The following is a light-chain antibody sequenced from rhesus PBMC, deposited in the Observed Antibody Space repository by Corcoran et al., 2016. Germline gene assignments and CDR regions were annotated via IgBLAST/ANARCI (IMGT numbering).Light chain of an antibody. CDR1: QGISNN. J-gene: IGKJ2*01. V-gene: IGKV1S15*01. CDR2: YAS. Sequence: DIQMTQSPSSLSASVGDTVTITCRASQGISNNLAWYQQKPGKVPKLLIYYASALQSGVPSRFSGSGSGTDFTLTSSSLQPEDVATYYCQHGYGTPYSFGQWTKVEIK. CDR3: QHGYGTPYS.